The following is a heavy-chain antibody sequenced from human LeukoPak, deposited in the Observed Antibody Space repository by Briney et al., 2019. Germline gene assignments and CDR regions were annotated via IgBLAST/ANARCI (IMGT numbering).Heavy chain of an antibody. CDR1: GGSISSSSYY. D-gene: IGHD4-17*01. CDR3: AREDRTVTTGYYFDY. Sequence: SETLSLTCTVSGGSISSSSYYWGWIRQPPGKGLEWIGSIYYSGSTYYNPSLKSRVTISVDTSKNQFSLKLSSVTAADTAVYYCAREDRTVTTGYYFDYWGQGTLVTVSS. V-gene: IGHV4-39*07. J-gene: IGHJ4*02. CDR2: IYYSGST.